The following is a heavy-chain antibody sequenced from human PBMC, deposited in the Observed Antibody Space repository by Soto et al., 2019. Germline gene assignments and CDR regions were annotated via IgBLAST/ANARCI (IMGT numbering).Heavy chain of an antibody. Sequence: GGSLRLSCEASGFTFSGYWMHWVRQAPGKGLVWVSRINTDGSNTVYADSVKGRFTISRDNAKNTLYLXMNXLTVGDXXXXFCARAYCSGSACYAPWGQGTLXTV. CDR2: INTDGSNT. CDR1: GFTFSGYW. D-gene: IGHD2-15*01. CDR3: ARAYCSGSACYAP. J-gene: IGHJ5*02. V-gene: IGHV3-74*01.